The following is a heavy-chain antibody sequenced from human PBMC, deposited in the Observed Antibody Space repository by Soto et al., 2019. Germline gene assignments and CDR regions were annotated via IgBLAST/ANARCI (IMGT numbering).Heavy chain of an antibody. D-gene: IGHD3-3*01. CDR1: GYSFTKNA. CDR2: INPGSGDT. Sequence: ASVKVSCKASGYSFTKNAVSWVRQATGQGLEWMGWINPGSGDTGYAQKFQGRVTMTRDISIATAYMELSSLRSDDTAIYYCAGMETFGLLNWLDPWGQGTLVPVYS. CDR3: AGMETFGLLNWLDP. V-gene: IGHV1-8*01. J-gene: IGHJ5*02.